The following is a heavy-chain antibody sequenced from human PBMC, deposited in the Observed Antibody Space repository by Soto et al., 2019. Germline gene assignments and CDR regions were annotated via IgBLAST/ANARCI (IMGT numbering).Heavy chain of an antibody. D-gene: IGHD3-10*01. Sequence: QVQLVQSGAEVKKPGSSVKVSCKASGDTFSSYAISWVRQAPGQGLEWMGGIIPIFGTANYAQKFQGRVTITADKSTSTAYMELSSLRSEDTAVYYCAREEGTEKKYYFDYWGQGTLVTVSS. CDR2: IIPIFGTA. CDR1: GDTFSSYA. J-gene: IGHJ4*02. CDR3: AREEGTEKKYYFDY. V-gene: IGHV1-69*06.